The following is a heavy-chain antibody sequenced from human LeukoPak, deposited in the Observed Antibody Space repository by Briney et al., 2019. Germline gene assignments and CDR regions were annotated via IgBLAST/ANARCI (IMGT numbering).Heavy chain of an antibody. CDR3: AIHPSDSSGYFSY. Sequence: ASVKVSCKASGYTFSSCAINWVRQAPGQGLEYMGWIDTKTGIPTYAQGFTGRFVFSLDTSVSTAYLQISSLKAEDTAVYYCAIHPSDSSGYFSYWGQGVLVTVSS. CDR1: GYTFSSCA. V-gene: IGHV7-4-1*02. D-gene: IGHD3-22*01. J-gene: IGHJ4*02. CDR2: IDTKTGIP.